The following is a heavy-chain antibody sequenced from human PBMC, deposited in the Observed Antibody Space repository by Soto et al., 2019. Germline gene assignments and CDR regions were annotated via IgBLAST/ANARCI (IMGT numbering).Heavy chain of an antibody. V-gene: IGHV5-51*01. CDR1: GYSFTSYW. J-gene: IGHJ5*02. CDR3: SSLREYYDILTGYYKGGWFDP. Sequence: GESLKISCKGSGYSFTSYWIGWVRQMPGKGLEGMGIIYPGDSDTRYGQSFQGQVTISADKSISTAYLQWSSLKASDTAMYYCSSLREYYDILTGYYKGGWFDPWGQGTLVTVSS. CDR2: IYPGDSDT. D-gene: IGHD3-9*01.